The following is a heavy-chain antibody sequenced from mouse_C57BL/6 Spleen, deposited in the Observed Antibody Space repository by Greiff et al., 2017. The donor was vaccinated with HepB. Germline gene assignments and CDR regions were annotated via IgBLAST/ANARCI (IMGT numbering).Heavy chain of an antibody. Sequence: VQLQQSGPVLVKPGASVKMSCKASGYTFTDYYMNWVKQSHGKSLEWIGVINPYNGGTSYNQKFKGKATLTVDKSSSTAYMELNSLTSEDSAVYYCARKRVTTDWYFDVWGTGTTVTVSS. D-gene: IGHD2-2*01. CDR2: INPYNGGT. CDR1: GYTFTDYY. V-gene: IGHV1-19*01. J-gene: IGHJ1*03. CDR3: ARKRVTTDWYFDV.